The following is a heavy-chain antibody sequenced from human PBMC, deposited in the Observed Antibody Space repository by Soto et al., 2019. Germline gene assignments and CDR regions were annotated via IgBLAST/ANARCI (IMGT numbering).Heavy chain of an antibody. V-gene: IGHV3-21*02. CDR1: GFSLTDYY. J-gene: IGHJ4*02. CDR3: AGTYGSADY. CDR2: ISSSGSCV. Sequence: EVQLVESGGGLVEPGGSLGLSCAASGFSLTDYYMNWVRQAPGKGLEWVSCISSSGSCVSYADSVKGRFSISRDNAKNLLFLQMNSLRAEDTAVYYCAGTYGSADYWGQGTLVTVSS. D-gene: IGHD3-10*01.